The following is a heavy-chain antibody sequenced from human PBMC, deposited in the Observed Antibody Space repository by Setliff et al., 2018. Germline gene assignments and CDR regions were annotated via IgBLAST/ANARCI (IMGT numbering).Heavy chain of an antibody. CDR3: ARLRGAFDY. CDR2: XXYSGST. Sequence: SETLSLTCTVSGGSISSYYWSWIRQPPGKRLEWIGYXXYSGSTXXNPSLESRVTISVDTSKNQFSLRLNSATAADTAVYYCARLRGAFDYWGQGTLVTVSS. V-gene: IGHV4-59*01. CDR1: GGSISSYY. J-gene: IGHJ4*02. D-gene: IGHD3-16*01.